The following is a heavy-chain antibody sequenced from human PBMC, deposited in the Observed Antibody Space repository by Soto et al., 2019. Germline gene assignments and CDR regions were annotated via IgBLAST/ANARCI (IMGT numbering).Heavy chain of an antibody. D-gene: IGHD2-15*01. CDR3: AKGKQGGVVVAFDY. J-gene: IGHJ4*02. CDR2: ISGSGGST. Sequence: EAQLLESGGGLVQPGGSLRLSCAASGFTFSTYAMSWVRQAPGKGLEWVSAISGSGGSTYYADSVKGRFTISRDNSKNTLYLQMNSLRAEDTAVYYCAKGKQGGVVVAFDYWGQGTLVTVSS. V-gene: IGHV3-23*01. CDR1: GFTFSTYA.